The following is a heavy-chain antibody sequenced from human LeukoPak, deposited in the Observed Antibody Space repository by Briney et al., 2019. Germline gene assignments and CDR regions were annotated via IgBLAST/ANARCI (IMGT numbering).Heavy chain of an antibody. D-gene: IGHD3-3*01. CDR2: IEQDGSEK. J-gene: IGHJ3*02. CDR3: ERVPYTIFGVVDAFDI. Sequence: GGSLRLSCAASGFSVSTSYMTWVRQAPGKGLEWVANIEQDGSEKYYVDSVKGRFTISRDNAKNSLYLQMNSLRAEDTAVYYCERVPYTIFGVVDAFDIWGQGTMVTVSS. V-gene: IGHV3-7*01. CDR1: GFSVSTSY.